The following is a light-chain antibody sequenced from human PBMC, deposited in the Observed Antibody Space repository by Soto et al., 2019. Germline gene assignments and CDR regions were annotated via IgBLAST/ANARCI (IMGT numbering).Light chain of an antibody. CDR3: EEYNSYTRT. V-gene: IGKV3D-15*02. CDR1: QSVSSN. J-gene: IGKJ1*01. Sequence: EIVMMQSPATLSVSPGGRAPLCRRASQSVSSNLAWYQQKPGQAPRLLIYGASNRATGIPDRFSGSGSGTDFTLTISSLQPDDFATYYCEEYNSYTRTVGEGTKVDIK. CDR2: GAS.